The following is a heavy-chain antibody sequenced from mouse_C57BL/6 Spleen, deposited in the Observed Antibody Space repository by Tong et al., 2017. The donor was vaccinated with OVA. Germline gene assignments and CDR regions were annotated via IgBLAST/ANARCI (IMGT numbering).Heavy chain of an antibody. CDR2: INPNNGGT. CDR1: GYTFTDYY. Sequence: EVQLQESGPELVKPGASVKISCKASGYTFTDYYMNWVKQSHGKSLEWIGDINPNNGGTIYNQKFKGKATLTVDKSSSTAYMELRSLTSEDTAVYYCARGFYYYGSSYYFDYWGQGTTLTVSS. D-gene: IGHD1-1*01. J-gene: IGHJ2*01. CDR3: ARGFYYYGSSYYFDY. V-gene: IGHV1-26*01.